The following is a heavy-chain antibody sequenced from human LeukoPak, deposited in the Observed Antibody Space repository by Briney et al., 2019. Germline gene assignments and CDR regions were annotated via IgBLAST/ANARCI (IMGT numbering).Heavy chain of an antibody. CDR3: ARSYDTNFDY. J-gene: IGHJ4*02. CDR1: GGSVTSTN. CDR2: IYFSGST. V-gene: IGHV4-4*02. Sequence: SDTLSLTCDVSGGSVTSTNWWTWVRQTPGKGLEWIGYIYFSGSTSYNPSLKSRVTISVDRSKNQFSLKLSSVAAADTAVYYCARSYDTNFDYWGQGTLVTVSS. D-gene: IGHD3-16*01.